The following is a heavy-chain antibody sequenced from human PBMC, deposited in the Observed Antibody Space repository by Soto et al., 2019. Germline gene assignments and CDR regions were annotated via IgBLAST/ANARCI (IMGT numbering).Heavy chain of an antibody. J-gene: IGHJ6*02. CDR3: ARHDWERFYGMDV. CDR1: GSSIITTYY. Sequence: KASETLSLTCSVSGSSIITTYYLGWIRQPPGKGLEWIGSAYYSGNTYYNSSLKSRVTIFVDTSKSQFSLILGSVTAADTAVYYCARHDWERFYGMDVWGQGTTVTVSS. V-gene: IGHV4-39*01. D-gene: IGHD2-21*01. CDR2: AYYSGNT.